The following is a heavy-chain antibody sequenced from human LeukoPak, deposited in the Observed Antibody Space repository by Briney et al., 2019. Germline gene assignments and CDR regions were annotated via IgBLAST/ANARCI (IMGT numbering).Heavy chain of an antibody. CDR1: GFSFTNYG. V-gene: IGHV3-23*01. CDR2: INGIGAST. CDR3: AKDREGYYYSFAMDV. J-gene: IGHJ6*02. Sequence: GGSLRLSCAASGFSFTNYGMAWVRQAPGKGLEWLPAINGIGASTYYADSVQGRFTISRDNSKNTLYLQMNSLRAEDTAVYFCAKDREGYYYSFAMDVWGQGTTVTVSS.